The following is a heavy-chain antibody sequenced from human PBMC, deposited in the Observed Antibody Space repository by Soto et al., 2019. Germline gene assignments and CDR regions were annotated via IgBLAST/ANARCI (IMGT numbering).Heavy chain of an antibody. CDR2: IVPIYRTA. J-gene: IGHJ4*02. Sequence: ASVKVSCKASGGTFSSYRINWVRQAPGQGLECVGGIVPIYRTADYAQKFQGRVIITAXXXXRXXXMXLXXLKXQDTAVYYCVRDSGANFSSSWGQGTLVTVSS. D-gene: IGHD6-13*01. V-gene: IGHV1-69*13. CDR3: VRDSGANFSSS. CDR1: GGTFSSYR.